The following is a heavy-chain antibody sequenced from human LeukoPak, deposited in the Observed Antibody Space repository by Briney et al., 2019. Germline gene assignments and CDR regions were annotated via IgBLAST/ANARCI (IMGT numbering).Heavy chain of an antibody. Sequence: SETLSLTCAVYGGSFSGYNWTWIRQAPGKGLEWIGEINHSGSTNYNPSLKSRVTISVDTSKNQFSLKLSSVTAADTALYYCARGRVTMIVVVNSYYYSMDVWGKGTTVTVSS. CDR3: ARGRVTMIVVVNSYYYSMDV. J-gene: IGHJ6*03. V-gene: IGHV4-34*01. CDR2: INHSGST. CDR1: GGSFSGYN. D-gene: IGHD3-22*01.